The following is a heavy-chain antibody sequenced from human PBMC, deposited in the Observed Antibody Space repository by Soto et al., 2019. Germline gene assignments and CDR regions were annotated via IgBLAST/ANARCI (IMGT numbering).Heavy chain of an antibody. Sequence: ASVKVSCKASGYTFTSYYMHWVRQAPGQGLEGMGIINPSGGSTRYAQKFQGRVTMTRDTSTSTVYMELSSLRSEDTAVYYCASNVLRFLEWSEGCLVVWGQGTTVTVSS. CDR2: INPSGGST. J-gene: IGHJ6*02. CDR1: GYTFTSYY. CDR3: ASNVLRFLEWSEGCLVV. V-gene: IGHV1-46*01. D-gene: IGHD3-3*01.